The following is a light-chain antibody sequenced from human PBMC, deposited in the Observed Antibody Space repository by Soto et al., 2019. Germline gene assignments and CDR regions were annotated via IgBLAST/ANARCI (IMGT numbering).Light chain of an antibody. Sequence: DIQMTQSPSSLSASVGDRVTITCRASQDILNYLAWFQQKPGKAPKSLIYGASSLHSGVPARFSGRGFGTDFSLPFGRLQPEDFAPHYFQQYASPVATFGQGTTLEV. V-gene: IGKV1-16*01. CDR3: QQYASPVAT. J-gene: IGKJ2*01. CDR1: QDILNY. CDR2: GAS.